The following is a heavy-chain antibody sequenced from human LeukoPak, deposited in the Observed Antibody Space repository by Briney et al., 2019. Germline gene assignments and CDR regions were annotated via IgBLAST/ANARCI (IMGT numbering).Heavy chain of an antibody. V-gene: IGHV3-48*02. Sequence: GGSLRLSCAASGFTFSSYSMNWVREAPGKGLEWVSYISSSSSTIYYADSVKGRFTISRDNAKNSLYLQMNSLRDEDTAVYYCARAYYDRGNWFDPWGQGTLVTVSS. J-gene: IGHJ5*02. CDR1: GFTFSSYS. CDR2: ISSSSSTI. D-gene: IGHD3-22*01. CDR3: ARAYYDRGNWFDP.